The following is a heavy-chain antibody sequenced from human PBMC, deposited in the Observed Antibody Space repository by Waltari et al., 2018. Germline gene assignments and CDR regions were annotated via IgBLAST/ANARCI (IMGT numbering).Heavy chain of an antibody. D-gene: IGHD3-22*01. CDR3: ARERRITMIVVATPDAFDI. V-gene: IGHV1-69*06. CDR2: IIPIFGTA. CDR1: GYTFTSYD. Sequence: QVQLVQSGAEVKKPGASVKVSCKASGYTFTSYDINWVRQATGQGLEWMGRIIPIFGTANYAQKFQGRVTITADKSTSTAYMELSSLRSEDTAVYYCARERRITMIVVATPDAFDIWGQGTMVTVSS. J-gene: IGHJ3*02.